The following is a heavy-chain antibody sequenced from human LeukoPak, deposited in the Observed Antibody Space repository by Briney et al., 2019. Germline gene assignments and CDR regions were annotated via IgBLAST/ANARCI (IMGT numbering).Heavy chain of an antibody. CDR1: GFTFSSYW. J-gene: IGHJ5*02. CDR3: ARESYDSSGYYSA. CDR2: INSDGSST. V-gene: IGHV3-74*01. D-gene: IGHD3-22*01. Sequence: GGSLRLSCAASGFTFSSYWMHWVRQAPGKGLVWVSRINSDGSSTTYADSVKGRFTFPRNNAKNTLYLQMNSLRAEDTAVYYCARESYDSSGYYSAWGQGTLVTVSS.